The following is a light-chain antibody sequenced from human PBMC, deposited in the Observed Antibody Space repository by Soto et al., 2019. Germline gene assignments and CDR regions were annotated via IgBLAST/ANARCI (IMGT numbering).Light chain of an antibody. Sequence: QSVLTQPASVSGSPGQSITISCTGTSSDVGGYNYVSWYQQHPGKAPTLMIYEVSHRPSGVSYRFSVSKSGNTASLTISGLQDEDEADYSCSSYTSSSTRVFGGGTKLTVL. CDR1: SSDVGGYNY. J-gene: IGLJ3*02. V-gene: IGLV2-14*01. CDR3: SSYTSSSTRV. CDR2: EVS.